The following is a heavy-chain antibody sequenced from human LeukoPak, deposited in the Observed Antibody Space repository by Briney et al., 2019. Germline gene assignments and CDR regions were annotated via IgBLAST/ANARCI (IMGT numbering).Heavy chain of an antibody. CDR3: ASGSSGYDP. D-gene: IGHD5-12*01. CDR2: IYSSGTT. Sequence: SETLSLTCTVSGGSISNCYWGWIRQPAGKGLEWIGRIYSSGTTIYNPSLKSRVTMSVDTSKNQFSLKLSSVTAADTAVYFCASGSSGYDPWGQGTLVTVSS. V-gene: IGHV4-4*07. CDR1: GGSISNCY. J-gene: IGHJ5*02.